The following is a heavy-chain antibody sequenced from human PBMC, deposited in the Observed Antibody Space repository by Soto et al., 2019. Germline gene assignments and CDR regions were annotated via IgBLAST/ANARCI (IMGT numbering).Heavy chain of an antibody. Sequence: SETLSLTCTVAGGSISGFYWSWVRQPAGKGLEWIGRIYSSGTTKYNPSLRNRVTMSVDTSTDQYSLNLASMTAADTAVYFCARGPFCGDGCYFDVWGQGTQVTVS. D-gene: IGHD2-15*01. CDR1: GGSISGFY. CDR3: ARGPFCGDGCYFDV. V-gene: IGHV4-4*07. J-gene: IGHJ4*02. CDR2: IYSSGTT.